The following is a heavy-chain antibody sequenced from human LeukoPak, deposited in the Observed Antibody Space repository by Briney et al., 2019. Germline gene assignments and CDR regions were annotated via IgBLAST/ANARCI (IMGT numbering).Heavy chain of an antibody. D-gene: IGHD3-10*01. J-gene: IGHJ6*02. V-gene: IGHV3-7*01. CDR1: GFTFSSYW. CDR3: ARDKGGFGELRGYYYGMDV. CDR2: IKQDGSEK. Sequence: GGSLRLSCAASGFTFSSYWMSWVRQAPGKGLEWVANIKQDGSEKYYVDSVKGRFTISRDNAKNSLYLQMNSLRAEDTAVYYCARDKGGFGELRGYYYGMDVWGQGTTVTVSS.